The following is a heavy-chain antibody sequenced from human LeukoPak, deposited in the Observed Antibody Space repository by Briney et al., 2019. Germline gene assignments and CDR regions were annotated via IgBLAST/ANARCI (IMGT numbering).Heavy chain of an antibody. CDR1: GGTFSSYA. J-gene: IGHJ4*02. CDR3: ASDGSGSYSNDY. D-gene: IGHD1-26*01. Sequence: SVKVSCKASGGTFSSYAISWVRQAPGQGLEWMGGIIPIFGTANCAQKFQGRVTITADESTSTAYMELSSLRSGDTAVYYCASDGSGSYSNDYWGQGTLVTVSS. V-gene: IGHV1-69*13. CDR2: IIPIFGTA.